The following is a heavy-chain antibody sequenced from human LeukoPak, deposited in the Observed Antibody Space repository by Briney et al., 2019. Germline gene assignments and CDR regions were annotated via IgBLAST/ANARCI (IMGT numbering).Heavy chain of an antibody. D-gene: IGHD3-16*01. Sequence: GGSLRLSCAASGFTFGSSWMHWVRQAPGKGLVWVSRINSDGSTTTYADSVKGRFTISRDNAKNTLYLQMNSLRVEDTAVYYCATVLKHYDTDYFDYWGQGSLVTVSS. V-gene: IGHV3-74*01. CDR2: INSDGSTT. J-gene: IGHJ4*02. CDR3: ATVLKHYDTDYFDY. CDR1: GFTFGSSW.